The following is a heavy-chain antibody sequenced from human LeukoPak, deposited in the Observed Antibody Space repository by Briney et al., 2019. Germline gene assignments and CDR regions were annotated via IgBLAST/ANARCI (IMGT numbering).Heavy chain of an antibody. CDR3: ARGPRYCSSTSCYNLGYFDL. V-gene: IGHV1-8*03. CDR2: MNPNSGNT. Sequence: EASVKVSCKASGGTFSSYDINWVRQATGQGLEWMGWMNPNSGNTGYAQKFQGRVTITRNTSISTAYMELSSLRSEDTAVYYCARGPRYCSSTSCYNLGYFDLWGRGTLVTVSS. D-gene: IGHD2-2*02. CDR1: GGTFSSYD. J-gene: IGHJ2*01.